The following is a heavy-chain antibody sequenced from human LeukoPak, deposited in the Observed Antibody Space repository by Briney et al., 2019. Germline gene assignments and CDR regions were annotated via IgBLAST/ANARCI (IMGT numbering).Heavy chain of an antibody. CDR3: ATKGGTGYQLPLDY. V-gene: IGHV1-2*02. D-gene: IGHD2-2*01. CDR1: GCTFTGYY. J-gene: IGHJ4*02. CDR2: INPNSGGT. Sequence: GASVKVSCKSSGCTFTGYYINWVRQAPGQGLEWMGWINPNSGGTNYAQKFQGRVTMTRDTSISTAYMELSRLRSDDTAVYYCATKGGTGYQLPLDYWGQGTLVTVSS.